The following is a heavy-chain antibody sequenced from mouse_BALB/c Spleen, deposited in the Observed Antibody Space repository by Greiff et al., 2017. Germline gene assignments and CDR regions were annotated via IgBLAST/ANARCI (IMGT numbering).Heavy chain of an antibody. J-gene: IGHJ4*01. V-gene: IGHV5-6-5*01. CDR1: GFTFSSYA. D-gene: IGHD1-1*01. Sequence: EVKVEESGGGLVKPGGSLKLSCAASGFTFSSYAMSWVRQTPEKRLEWVASISSGGSTYYPDSVKGRFTISRDNARNILYLQMSSLRSEDTAMYYCAREGFITTAYAMDYWGQGTSVTVSS. CDR2: ISSGGST. CDR3: AREGFITTAYAMDY.